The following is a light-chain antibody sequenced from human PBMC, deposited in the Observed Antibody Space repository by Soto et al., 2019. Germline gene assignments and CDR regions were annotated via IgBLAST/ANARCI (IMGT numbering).Light chain of an antibody. CDR1: QSISSY. CDR2: AAS. V-gene: IGKV1-39*01. Sequence: DMQTSQSPCALRAPVGHSVTISCRACQSISSYLNWYQQKPGKAPKLLIYAASSLQSGVPSRFSGSGSGTEFTLVISSLQPDDFATYYCQQYNSYSVTFGQGTKVDIK. J-gene: IGKJ1*01. CDR3: QQYNSYSVT.